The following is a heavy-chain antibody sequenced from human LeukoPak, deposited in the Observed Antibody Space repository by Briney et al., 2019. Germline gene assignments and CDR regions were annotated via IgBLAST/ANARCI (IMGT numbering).Heavy chain of an antibody. CDR1: GGSISSSSYY. CDR2: IYYSGKT. J-gene: IGHJ2*01. Sequence: PSETLSLTCTVSGGSISSSSYYWGGSRQPPGKGLEWIGRIYYSGKTYYNPALKSRLTISVDTSKNQFSLNLSSVTAPDTAVFYCARHRGVADYDFWSGYSYWYFDLWGRGTLVTVSS. D-gene: IGHD3-3*01. CDR3: ARHRGVADYDFWSGYSYWYFDL. V-gene: IGHV4-39*01.